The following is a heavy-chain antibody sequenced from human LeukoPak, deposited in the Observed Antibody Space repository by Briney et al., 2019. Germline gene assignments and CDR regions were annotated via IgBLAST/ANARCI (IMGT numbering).Heavy chain of an antibody. Sequence: GGSLRLSCAASGFTFSRYWMSWVRQAPGKGLEWVANIEQDGSEKNYRDSVKGRFTISRDNAKNSLYVQMNGLRAEDTAVYYCARDKEKGGSGSKFDYWGQGTLVTVSS. CDR1: GFTFSRYW. CDR3: ARDKEKGGSGSKFDY. J-gene: IGHJ4*02. CDR2: IEQDGSEK. V-gene: IGHV3-7*01. D-gene: IGHD3-10*01.